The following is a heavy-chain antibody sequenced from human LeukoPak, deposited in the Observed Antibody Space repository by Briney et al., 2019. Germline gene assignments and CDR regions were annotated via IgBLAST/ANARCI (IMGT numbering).Heavy chain of an antibody. J-gene: IGHJ3*02. CDR3: ARDRVYYYDSSGYPHNAFDI. Sequence: SETLSLTCTVSGGSISSGGYYWSWIRQHPGKGLEWIVYIYYSGSTYYNPSLKSRVTISVDTSKNQFSLKLSSVTAADTAVYYCARDRVYYYDSSGYPHNAFDIWGQGTMVTVSS. CDR1: GGSISSGGYY. D-gene: IGHD3-22*01. V-gene: IGHV4-31*03. CDR2: IYYSGST.